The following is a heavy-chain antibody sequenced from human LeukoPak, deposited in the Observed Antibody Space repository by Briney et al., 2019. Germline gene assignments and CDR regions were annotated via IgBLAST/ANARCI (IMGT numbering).Heavy chain of an antibody. CDR1: NGSISNYY. V-gene: IGHV4-59*08. J-gene: IGHJ6*02. Sequence: SETLSLTCTVSNGSISNYYWSWIRQPPGKGLEWIGYVYDSGSTNYNPSLKSRVTISIDTSKNQFSLKLSSVTAADTAVYYCARSFYFYYGMDVWGQGTTVTVAS. CDR3: ARSFYFYYGMDV. CDR2: VYDSGST.